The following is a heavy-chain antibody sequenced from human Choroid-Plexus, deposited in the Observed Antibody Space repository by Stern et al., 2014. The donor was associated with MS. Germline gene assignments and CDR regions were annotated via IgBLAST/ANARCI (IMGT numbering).Heavy chain of an antibody. J-gene: IGHJ5*02. Sequence: VQLVESGGGVVQPGRPLRLSCVASGFTFGSCAMHWVRQAPGTGLEWVAGVSEDGSNKYYADSVKGRFTSSRDNSQNTLYMQMSSLRPEDTAVYYCAKDRQYLTYFFDHWGQGSLVTVSS. V-gene: IGHV3-30*18. CDR3: AKDRQYLTYFFDH. D-gene: IGHD2/OR15-2a*01. CDR2: VSEDGSNK. CDR1: GFTFGSCA.